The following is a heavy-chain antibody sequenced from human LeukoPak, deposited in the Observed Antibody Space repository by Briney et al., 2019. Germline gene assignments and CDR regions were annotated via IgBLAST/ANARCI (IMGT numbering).Heavy chain of an antibody. J-gene: IGHJ4*02. Sequence: SENLSLTCTVSGDSITNSYWSWIRQPPGKGLEWIGYIYYSGSTNYNPSLKSRVTISVDTSKNQFSLKLSSVTAADTAVYYCARVEMATLYFDYWGQGTLVTVSP. D-gene: IGHD5-24*01. CDR2: IYYSGST. V-gene: IGHV4-59*01. CDR3: ARVEMATLYFDY. CDR1: GDSITNSY.